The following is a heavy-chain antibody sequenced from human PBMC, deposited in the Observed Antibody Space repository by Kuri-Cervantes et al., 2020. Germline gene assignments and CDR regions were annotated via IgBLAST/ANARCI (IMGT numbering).Heavy chain of an antibody. Sequence: ASVKVSCKASGYTFSMYAMHWVRQAPGQRLEWMGWINAGNGNTKYSQKLQGRVTITRDTSASTAYMELSRLRSDDTAVYYCARDLGAGEVRFGEFVKGAMDVWGQGTTVTVSS. CDR3: ARDLGAGEVRFGEFVKGAMDV. CDR2: INAGNGNT. D-gene: IGHD3-10*01. CDR1: GYTFSMYA. V-gene: IGHV1-3*01. J-gene: IGHJ6*02.